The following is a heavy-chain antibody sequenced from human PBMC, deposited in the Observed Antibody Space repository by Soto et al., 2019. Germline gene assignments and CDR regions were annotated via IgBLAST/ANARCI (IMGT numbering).Heavy chain of an antibody. V-gene: IGHV5-51*01. CDR2: IYPGYSDT. D-gene: IGHD5-12*01. J-gene: IGHJ4*02. CDR1: GYSFTSYW. Sequence: GESLNLPRQGSGYSFTSYWIGCARHTPGKGLEGMGIIYPGYSDTRYSPSFQDQVTISADKSINTAYLQWSSLKASDTAMYYCARSDRYSVYDFGYYWGQGPLVTVS. CDR3: ARSDRYSVYDFGYY.